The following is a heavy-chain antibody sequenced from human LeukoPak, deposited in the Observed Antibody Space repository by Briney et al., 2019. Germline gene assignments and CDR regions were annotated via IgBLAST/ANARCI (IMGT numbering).Heavy chain of an antibody. CDR3: AREKMTPGLFDY. J-gene: IGHJ4*02. D-gene: IGHD4-17*01. CDR2: IYYSGST. V-gene: IGHV4-59*01. CDR1: GGSISSYY. Sequence: SETLSLTCTVSGGSISSYYWSWIRQPPGNGLEWIGYIYYSGSTNYNPSLKSRVTISVDTSKNQFSLKLSSVTAADTAVYYCAREKMTPGLFDYWGQGTLVTVSS.